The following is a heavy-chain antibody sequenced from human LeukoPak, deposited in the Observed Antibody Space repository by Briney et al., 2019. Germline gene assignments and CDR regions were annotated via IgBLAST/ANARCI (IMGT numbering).Heavy chain of an antibody. D-gene: IGHD2-8*01. Sequence: SETLSLTCAVYGGSFSGYYWSWIRQPPGKGLEWIGEINHSGSTNYNPSLKSRVTISVDTSKNQFSLKLSSVTAADTDVYYCARGVGSTNSGSFDYWGQAPLVTVSS. CDR1: GGSFSGYY. CDR2: INHSGST. V-gene: IGHV4-34*01. CDR3: ARGVGSTNSGSFDY. J-gene: IGHJ4*02.